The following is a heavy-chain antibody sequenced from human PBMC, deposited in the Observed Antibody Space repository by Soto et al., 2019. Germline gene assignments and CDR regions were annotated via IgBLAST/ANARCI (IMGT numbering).Heavy chain of an antibody. V-gene: IGHV4-34*01. CDR3: ARGIAVAGNPSDY. J-gene: IGHJ4*02. Sequence: SXTLSLTCAVYGGSFSGYYWSWIRQPPGKGLEWIGEINHSGSTNYNPSLKSRVTISVDTSKNQFSLKLSSVTAADTAVYYCARGIAVAGNPSDYWGQGTLVTVSS. D-gene: IGHD6-19*01. CDR2: INHSGST. CDR1: GGSFSGYY.